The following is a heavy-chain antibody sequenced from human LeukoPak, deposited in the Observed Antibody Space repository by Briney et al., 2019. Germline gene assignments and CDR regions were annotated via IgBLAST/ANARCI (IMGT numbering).Heavy chain of an antibody. J-gene: IGHJ4*02. CDR1: GGSFSGYY. CDR3: ATIADSNFDY. V-gene: IGHV4-34*01. Sequence: SETLSLTCAVYGGSFSGYYWTWIRQPPGKGLEWIGSIYYSGSTYYNPSLKSRVTISVDTSKNQFSLKLSSVTAADTAVYYCATIADSNFDYWGQGTLVTVSS. CDR2: IYYSGST. D-gene: IGHD6-13*01.